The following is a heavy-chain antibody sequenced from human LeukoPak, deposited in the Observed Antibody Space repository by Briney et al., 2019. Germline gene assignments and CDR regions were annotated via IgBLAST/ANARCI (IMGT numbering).Heavy chain of an antibody. V-gene: IGHV4-61*02. Sequence: SEALSLTCIVSGGSISSGSYYWSWIRQPAGKGLEWIGRIYTSGGTNYNPSLKSRVTISVDTSKNQFSLKLSSVTAADTAVYYCARGEWELLPDYWGQGTLVTVSS. CDR3: ARGEWELLPDY. CDR1: GGSISSGSYY. D-gene: IGHD1-26*01. J-gene: IGHJ4*02. CDR2: IYTSGGT.